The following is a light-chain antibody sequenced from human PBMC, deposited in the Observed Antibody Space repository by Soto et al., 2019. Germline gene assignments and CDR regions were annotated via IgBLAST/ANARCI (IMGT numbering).Light chain of an antibody. J-gene: IGKJ1*01. V-gene: IGKV1-5*01. CDR1: QSISSW. CDR3: QQTYSNHPT. CDR2: DAS. Sequence: DIQMTQSPSTLSASVGDRVTITCRASQSISSWLAWYQQKPGKAPKLLIYDASSLESGVPSRFSGSGSGTECTLTISSLQPDDFATYYCQQTYSNHPTFGQGTKVDI.